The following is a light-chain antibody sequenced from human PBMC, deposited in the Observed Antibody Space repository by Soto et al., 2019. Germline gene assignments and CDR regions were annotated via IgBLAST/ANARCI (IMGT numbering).Light chain of an antibody. J-gene: IGKJ4*01. CDR2: DAS. V-gene: IGKV3-11*01. CDR3: QQRNSWPFT. Sequence: EIVLTQSPATLSLSPGERATLSCRASQSVSRYLAWFQQKPGQAPRLLIYDASNRATGVPARFSGSGSGTDFTLIISSLEPEDFAVYYCQQRNSWPFTFGGGTKVEIK. CDR1: QSVSRY.